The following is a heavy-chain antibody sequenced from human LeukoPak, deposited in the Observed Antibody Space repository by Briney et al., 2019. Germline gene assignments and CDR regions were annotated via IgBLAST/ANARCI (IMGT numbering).Heavy chain of an antibody. D-gene: IGHD3-3*01. V-gene: IGHV3-23*01. CDR1: GFTFSSYA. Sequence: GGSLRLSCAASGFTFSSYAMSWVRQAPGKGLEWVSAISGSGGSTYYADSVRGRFTISRDNSKNTLYLQMNSLRAEDTAVYYCAKDREYDFWSGYYPMAYWGQGTLVTVSS. CDR3: AKDREYDFWSGYYPMAY. CDR2: ISGSGGST. J-gene: IGHJ4*02.